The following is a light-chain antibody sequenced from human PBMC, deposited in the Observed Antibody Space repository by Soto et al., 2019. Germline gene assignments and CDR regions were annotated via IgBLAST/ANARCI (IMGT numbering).Light chain of an antibody. CDR3: QQYGTSSWT. CDR2: VAS. V-gene: IGKV3-20*01. Sequence: EIVLTQSPGTLSLSPGERATLSCRASQSVRSSYLAWYQQKPGQAPRLLIYVASTRAAGIPDRFSGSGSGTDFSLTISRLEPEDFAGDYCQQYGTSSWTFGQGTKVEIK. CDR1: QSVRSSY. J-gene: IGKJ1*01.